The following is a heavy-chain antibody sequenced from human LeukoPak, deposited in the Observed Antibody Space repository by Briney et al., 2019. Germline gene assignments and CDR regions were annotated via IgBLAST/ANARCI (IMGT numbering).Heavy chain of an antibody. J-gene: IGHJ6*02. CDR3: ARHYYDSSGYDYGTDV. CDR2: IYHSGST. Sequence: SETLSLTCAVSGGSISSGGYSWSWIRQPPGKGLEWIGYIYHSGSTYYNPSLKSRVTISVDRSKNQFSLKLSSVTAADTAVYYCARHYYDSSGYDYGTDVWGQGTTVTVSS. V-gene: IGHV4-30-2*01. D-gene: IGHD3-22*01. CDR1: GGSISSGGYS.